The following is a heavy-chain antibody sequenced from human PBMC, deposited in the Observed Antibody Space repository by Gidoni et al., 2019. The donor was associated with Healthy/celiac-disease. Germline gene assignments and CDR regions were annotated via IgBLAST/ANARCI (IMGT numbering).Heavy chain of an antibody. J-gene: IGHJ4*02. CDR3: ARGQYYYDSSGYCLFDY. Sequence: QVQLQPWGAGLLKPSETLSLTCAVYGGSFSGYYWSWIRQPPGKGLEWIGEINHSGSTNYNPSLKSRVTISVDTSKNQFSLKLSSVTAADTAVYYCARGQYYYDSSGYCLFDYWGQGTLVTVSS. D-gene: IGHD3-22*01. V-gene: IGHV4-34*01. CDR1: GGSFSGYY. CDR2: INHSGST.